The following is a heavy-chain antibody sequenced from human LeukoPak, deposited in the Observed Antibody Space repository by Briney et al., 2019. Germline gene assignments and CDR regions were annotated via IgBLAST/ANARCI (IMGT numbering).Heavy chain of an antibody. Sequence: GGSLRLSCAASAFIFNSYDMHWVRQAPGKGLEWVAVISYDGSNKYYADSVKGRFTISRDNSKNTLYLQMNSLRAEDTAVYYCARDAGYCTNGVCSYYFDYWGQGTLVTVSS. CDR1: AFIFNSYD. CDR2: ISYDGSNK. V-gene: IGHV3-30*19. CDR3: ARDAGYCTNGVCSYYFDY. J-gene: IGHJ4*02. D-gene: IGHD2-8*01.